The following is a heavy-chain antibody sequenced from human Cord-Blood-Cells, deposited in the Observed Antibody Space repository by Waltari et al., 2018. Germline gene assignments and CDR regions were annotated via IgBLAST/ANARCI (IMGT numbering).Heavy chain of an antibody. V-gene: IGHV3-33*01. Sequence: QVQLVESGGGVVQPGRSLRLSCAASGFTFSSYGMHWVRQAPGKGLVWVAVIWYDGSNKYYADSVKGRFTISRDNSKNTLYLQMNSLRAEDTAVYYCARDRGGSSWYDYWGQGTLVTVSS. J-gene: IGHJ4*02. CDR3: ARDRGGSSWYDY. CDR1: GFTFSSYG. D-gene: IGHD6-13*01. CDR2: IWYDGSNK.